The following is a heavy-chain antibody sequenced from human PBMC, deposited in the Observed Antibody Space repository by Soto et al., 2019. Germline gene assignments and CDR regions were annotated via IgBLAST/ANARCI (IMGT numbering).Heavy chain of an antibody. CDR3: ARERQYERRLY. V-gene: IGHV1-18*04. D-gene: IGHD2-2*01. Sequence: QVPLVQSGAEVKKPGASVKVSCRASGFTFSNYGITWVRQAPGQGLEWMGWVSAYNRNTDMAQKFEDRVTLTTDTATQTAYLELRGLRSDDTAVYFCARERQYERRLYWGQGTLVTVSS. J-gene: IGHJ4*02. CDR2: VSAYNRNT. CDR1: GFTFSNYG.